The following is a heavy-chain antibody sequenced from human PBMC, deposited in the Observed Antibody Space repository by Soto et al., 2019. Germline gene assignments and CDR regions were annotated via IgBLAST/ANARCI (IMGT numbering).Heavy chain of an antibody. CDR3: ARVLYYYDSSGYYYYYYGMDV. CDR1: GGSISSGGYY. J-gene: IGHJ6*02. CDR2: IYYSGST. V-gene: IGHV4-31*03. D-gene: IGHD3-22*01. Sequence: PSETLSLTCTVSGGSISSGGYYWSWIRQHPGKGLEWIGYIYYSGSTYNNPSLKSRVTISVDTSKNQFSLKLSSVTAADTAVYYCARVLYYYDSSGYYYYYYGMDVWGQGTTVTVSS.